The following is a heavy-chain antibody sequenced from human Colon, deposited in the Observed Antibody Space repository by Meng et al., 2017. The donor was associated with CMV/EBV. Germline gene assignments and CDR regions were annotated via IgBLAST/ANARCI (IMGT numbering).Heavy chain of an antibody. CDR2: INPNMGGT. CDR1: GYTFHGYR. Sequence: CKPSGYTFHGYRLHWVRQAPGQGLEWMGWINPNMGGTTYAQKLQGRVTVTRDTSIATAYMELNTLKSDNTAVYYCARAGDDYFDFWGQGTLVTVSS. D-gene: IGHD5-24*01. V-gene: IGHV1-2*02. J-gene: IGHJ4*02. CDR3: ARAGDDYFDF.